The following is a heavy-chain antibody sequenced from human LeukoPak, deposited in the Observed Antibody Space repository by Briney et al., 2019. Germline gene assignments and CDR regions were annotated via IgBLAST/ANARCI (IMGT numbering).Heavy chain of an antibody. V-gene: IGHV3-21*01. D-gene: IGHD6-13*01. CDR3: ARDYRYGYPSSWHHLVQIDL. CDR1: GFTFSSYS. CDR2: ISSSSSYI. Sequence: GGSLRLSCAASGFTFSSYSMNWVRQAPGKGLEWVSSISSSSSYIFYADSVKGRFTLSRDNAKNSLYLQMNSLRAEDTAVYYCARDYRYGYPSSWHHLVQIDLWGQGILVTVSS. J-gene: IGHJ4*02.